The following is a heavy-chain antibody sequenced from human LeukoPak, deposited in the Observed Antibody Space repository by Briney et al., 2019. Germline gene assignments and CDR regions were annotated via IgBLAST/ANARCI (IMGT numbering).Heavy chain of an antibody. D-gene: IGHD2-15*01. CDR2: ISPYNGNT. CDR1: GYSFTSFG. Sequence: ASVKVSCKASGYSFTSFGITWVRQAPGQGLEWMVWISPYNGNTNYAQKLQGRVTMTTDTSTSTAYMELRSLRSDDTAVYYCARGGLGYCSGGSCPSNWFDPWGQGTLVTVSS. J-gene: IGHJ5*02. CDR3: ARGGLGYCSGGSCPSNWFDP. V-gene: IGHV1-18*01.